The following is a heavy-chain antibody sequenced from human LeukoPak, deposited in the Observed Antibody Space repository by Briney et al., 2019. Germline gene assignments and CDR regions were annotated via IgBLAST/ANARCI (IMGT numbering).Heavy chain of an antibody. D-gene: IGHD5-18*01. CDR1: GFTFSSYA. J-gene: IGHJ3*02. Sequence: GSLRLSCAASGFTFSSYAMSWVRPAPGKGLEWVSAISGSGGSTYYADSVKGRFTISRDNAKNSLYLQMNSLRAEDTAVYYCARVEGYSYGFDAFDIWGQGTMVTVSS. CDR2: ISGSGGST. V-gene: IGHV3-23*01. CDR3: ARVEGYSYGFDAFDI.